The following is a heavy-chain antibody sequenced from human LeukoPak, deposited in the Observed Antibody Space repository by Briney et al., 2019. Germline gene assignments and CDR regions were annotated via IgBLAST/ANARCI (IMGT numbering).Heavy chain of an antibody. Sequence: GGSLRLSCAASGFTFSSYAMSWVRQAPGKGLEWVSAISATGGSTCYADSVKGRFTISRDNSKNTLYLQMNSLRAEDTAVYYCAKSLKFLWRRDSSYYFDYWGQGTLVTVSS. CDR1: GFTFSSYA. V-gene: IGHV3-23*01. J-gene: IGHJ4*02. D-gene: IGHD2-15*01. CDR2: ISATGGST. CDR3: AKSLKFLWRRDSSYYFDY.